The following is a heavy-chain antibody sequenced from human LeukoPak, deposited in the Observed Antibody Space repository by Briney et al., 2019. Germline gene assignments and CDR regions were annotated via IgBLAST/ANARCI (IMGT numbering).Heavy chain of an antibody. CDR2: INHSGST. V-gene: IGHV4-34*01. J-gene: IGHJ4*02. Sequence: SETLSLTCTVSGGSISGYYWSWIRQPPGKGLEWIGEINHSGSTNYNPSLKSRVTISVDTSKNQFSLKLSSVTAADTAVYYCARRPRASMVRGVISLFDYWGQGTLVTVSS. CDR1: GGSISGYY. D-gene: IGHD3-10*01. CDR3: ARRPRASMVRGVISLFDY.